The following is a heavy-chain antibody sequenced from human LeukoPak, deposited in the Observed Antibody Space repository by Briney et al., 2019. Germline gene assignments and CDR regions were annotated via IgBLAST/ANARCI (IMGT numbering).Heavy chain of an antibody. CDR2: IYSRGST. J-gene: IGHJ3*02. V-gene: IGHV4-4*07. D-gene: IGHD6-19*01. CDR1: GGSISSYY. CDR3: ARDPMAGTFRAFDI. Sequence: PSETLSLTCTVSGGSISSYYWSWIRQPAGKGLEWIGCIYSRGSTNYNPSLQSRVTMSVDTSKNQISLKLNSVTAADTAVYYCARDPMAGTFRAFDIWGQGTMVTVSS.